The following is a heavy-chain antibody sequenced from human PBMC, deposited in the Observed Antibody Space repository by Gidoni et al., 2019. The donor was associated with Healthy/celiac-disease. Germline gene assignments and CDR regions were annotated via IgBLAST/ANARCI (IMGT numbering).Heavy chain of an antibody. V-gene: IGHV3-30-3*01. CDR3: ARVSRHSSGP. Sequence: QVQLVASGGGVAQPGRSLRLSCAASGFTFSSYAMHWVRQAPGKGLEWVAVISYDGSNKYYADSVKGRFTISRDNSKNTLYLQMNSLRAEDTAVYYCARVSRHSSGPWGQGTLVTVSS. CDR2: ISYDGSNK. CDR1: GFTFSSYA. D-gene: IGHD6-19*01. J-gene: IGHJ5*02.